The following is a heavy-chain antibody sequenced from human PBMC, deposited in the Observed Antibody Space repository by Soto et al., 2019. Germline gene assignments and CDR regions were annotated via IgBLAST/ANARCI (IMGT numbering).Heavy chain of an antibody. CDR1: GFTFSNAW. J-gene: IGHJ4*02. CDR2: IKSKTDGGTT. Sequence: GGSLRLSCAASGFTFSNAWMSWVRQAPGKGLEWVGRIKSKTDGGTTDYAAPVKGRFTISRDDSKNTLYLQMNSLKTEDTAVYYCTTGPGKYCSGGSCYRTLDYWGQGTLVTVSS. CDR3: TTGPGKYCSGGSCYRTLDY. D-gene: IGHD2-15*01. V-gene: IGHV3-15*01.